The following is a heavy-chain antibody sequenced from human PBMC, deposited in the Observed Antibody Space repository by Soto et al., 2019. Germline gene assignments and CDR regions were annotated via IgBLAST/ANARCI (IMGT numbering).Heavy chain of an antibody. CDR1: GYTFTSYG. Sequence: QVQLVQSGAEVKKPGASVKVSCKASGYTFTSYGISWVRQAPGQGLEWMGWISAYNGNTNYAQKLQGRVTMTTDTXTXXAYMELRSLRSDDTAVYYCARAAGQQLATRNWFDPWGQGTLVTVSS. V-gene: IGHV1-18*01. CDR2: ISAYNGNT. J-gene: IGHJ5*02. D-gene: IGHD6-13*01. CDR3: ARAAGQQLATRNWFDP.